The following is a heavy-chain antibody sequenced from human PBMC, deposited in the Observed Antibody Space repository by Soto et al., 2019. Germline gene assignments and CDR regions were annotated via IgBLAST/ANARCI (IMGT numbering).Heavy chain of an antibody. CDR1: GGTFSSYA. J-gene: IGHJ6*02. CDR3: ASIRANTYYYGMDV. CDR2: IIPIFGTA. D-gene: IGHD3-10*01. V-gene: IGHV1-69*12. Sequence: QVQLVQSGAEVKKPGSSVKVSCKASGGTFSSYAISWVRQAPGQGLEWMGGIIPIFGTADYAQKFQGRVTXTADESTSTAYMELSSRRSEDTAVYYCASIRANTYYYGMDVWGQGTTVTVSS.